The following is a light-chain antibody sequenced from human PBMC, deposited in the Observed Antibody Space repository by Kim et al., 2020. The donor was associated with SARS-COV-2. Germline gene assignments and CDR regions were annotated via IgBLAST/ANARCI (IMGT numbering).Light chain of an antibody. V-gene: IGLV2-14*03. CDR1: SSDIGGYTY. CDR3: SSYTTTSPCV. J-gene: IGLJ2*01. Sequence: QSALNQPASVSGSPGQSITISCTGTSSDIGGYTYVSWYQHHPGKAPKLMIYDVTKRPSGVSHRFSGSKSGNTASLTISGPQAEDEAIYYCSSYTTTSPCVFGGGTQLTVL. CDR2: DVT.